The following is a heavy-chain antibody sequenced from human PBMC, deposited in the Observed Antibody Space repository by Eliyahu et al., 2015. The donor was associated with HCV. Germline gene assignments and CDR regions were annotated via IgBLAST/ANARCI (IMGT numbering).Heavy chain of an antibody. Sequence: EVQLLESGGGLVRPGGSLRLSCVVSGISFRSYXMNWVPQAPGKGLEWVSSINTXGVNRHYAESVRGRFTISRDNAENSLYLQMNSLRVEDAAVYYCATDFNLPGYWGQGTLVTVSS. CDR2: INTXGVNR. D-gene: IGHD3-9*01. CDR1: GISFRSYX. V-gene: IGHV3-21*01. J-gene: IGHJ4*02. CDR3: ATDFNLPGY.